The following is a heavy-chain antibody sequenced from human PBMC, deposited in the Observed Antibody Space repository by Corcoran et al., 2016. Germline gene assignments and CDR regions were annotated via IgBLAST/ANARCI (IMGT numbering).Heavy chain of an antibody. CDR3: ARLWYSNLMGGLDA. J-gene: IGHJ6*02. CDR1: GFTFSSYG. D-gene: IGHD1-26*01. CDR2: IWNDGNNK. V-gene: IGHV3-33*01. Sequence: QEQLVASGGGVVQPGRSLRLSCAASGFTFSSYGMHWVRQAPGKGLEWVAIIWNDGNNKYHADSVKGRFTISRDNSKNTLYLQMNSLIVEDTAVYYCARLWYSNLMGGLDAWGQGITVTVSS.